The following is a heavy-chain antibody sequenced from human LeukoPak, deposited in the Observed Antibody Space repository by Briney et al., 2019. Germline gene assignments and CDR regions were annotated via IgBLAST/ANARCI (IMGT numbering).Heavy chain of an antibody. D-gene: IGHD4-17*01. Sequence: PGGTLRLSCAASGFTFSSYGMSWVRQAPGKGLEWVSAISGSGGSTYYADSVKGRFTISRDNSKNTLYLQMISLRAEDTALFYCAKLYGDYDYWGRGTLVTVSS. J-gene: IGHJ4*02. V-gene: IGHV3-23*01. CDR2: ISGSGGST. CDR1: GFTFSSYG. CDR3: AKLYGDYDY.